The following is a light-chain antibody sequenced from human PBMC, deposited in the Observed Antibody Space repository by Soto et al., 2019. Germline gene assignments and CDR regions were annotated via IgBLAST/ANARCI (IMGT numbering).Light chain of an antibody. V-gene: IGKV3-11*01. J-gene: IGKJ3*01. CDR2: DAA. CDR1: QSVSDF. Sequence: EIVLTQSPGTLSLFPGERATLSCRASQSVSDFLAWYQQKPGQAPRLLIYDAAKRAPGIPARFSGSGSGTEFTLTISSLEPEDSAVYYCQQRSNWPIFTVGPGTKV. CDR3: QQRSNWPIFT.